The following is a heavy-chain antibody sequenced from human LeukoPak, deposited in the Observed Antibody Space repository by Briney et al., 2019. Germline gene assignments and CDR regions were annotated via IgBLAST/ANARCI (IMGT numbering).Heavy chain of an antibody. Sequence: SETLSLTCTVSGGPISSGGHSWSWIRQPPGKGLEWIGYIYHSGSGSTYYNPSLKSRVTISIDKSKNQFSLQLNSVTAADTAVYYCARINDFWSGPTLDVWGQGTTVTVSS. J-gene: IGHJ6*02. CDR2: IYHSGSGST. CDR1: GGPISSGGHS. D-gene: IGHD3-3*01. V-gene: IGHV4-30-2*01. CDR3: ARINDFWSGPTLDV.